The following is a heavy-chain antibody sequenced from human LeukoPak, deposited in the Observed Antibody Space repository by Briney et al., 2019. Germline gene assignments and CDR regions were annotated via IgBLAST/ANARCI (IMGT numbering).Heavy chain of an antibody. Sequence: GGSLRLSCAASGFTFSSYAMSWVRQAPGKGLEWVSAISGSGGSTYYADSVKGRFTISRDNSKNTLYLQMNSLRAEDTAVYYCAKATPVGTTHYYYYYGMDVWGQGTTVTVSS. CDR1: GFTFSSYA. D-gene: IGHD1-26*01. CDR3: AKATPVGTTHYYYYYGMDV. J-gene: IGHJ6*02. CDR2: ISGSGGST. V-gene: IGHV3-23*01.